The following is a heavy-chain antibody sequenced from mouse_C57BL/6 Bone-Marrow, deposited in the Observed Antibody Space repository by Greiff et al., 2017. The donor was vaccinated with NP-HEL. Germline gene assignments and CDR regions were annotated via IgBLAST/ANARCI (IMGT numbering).Heavy chain of an antibody. CDR1: GFTFSDYY. J-gene: IGHJ4*01. Sequence: EVKLMESGGGLVQPGGSLKLSCAASGFTFSDYYMYWVRQTPEKRLEWVAYISNGGGSTYYPDTVKGRFTISSDNAKNTLYLQMSRLKSEDTAMYYCARHYDSLYYYAMAYWGQGTSVTVSS. D-gene: IGHD2-4*01. CDR3: ARHYDSLYYYAMAY. CDR2: ISNGGGST. V-gene: IGHV5-12*01.